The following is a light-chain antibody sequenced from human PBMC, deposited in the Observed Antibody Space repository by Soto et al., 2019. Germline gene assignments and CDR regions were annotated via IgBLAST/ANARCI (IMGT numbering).Light chain of an antibody. CDR1: QSVSGW. CDR3: QQYDSYPLT. J-gene: IGKJ4*01. CDR2: KAS. Sequence: DIQMTQSPSTLSASVGDRVIITCRASQSVSGWLAWYQQRPGKAPNLLIYKASTLKTGVPLRFSGSGSGTEFPLTISTLQPDDFATYYCQQYDSYPLTFGGGTKVEIK. V-gene: IGKV1-5*03.